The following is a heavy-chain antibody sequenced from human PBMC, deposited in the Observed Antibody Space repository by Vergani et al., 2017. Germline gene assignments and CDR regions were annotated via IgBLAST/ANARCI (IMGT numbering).Heavy chain of an antibody. CDR3: ARGTRVITFGGVIVMGRSYWYFDL. J-gene: IGHJ2*01. CDR2: INHSGST. Sequence: QVQLQQWGAGLLKPSETLSLTCAVYGGSFSGYYWSWIRQPPGKGLEWIGEINHSGSTNYNPSLKSRVTISVDTSKNQFSLNLSAVTAADTAVYYCARGTRVITFGGVIVMGRSYWYFDLWGRGTLVTVSS. D-gene: IGHD3-16*02. CDR1: GGSFSGYY. V-gene: IGHV4-34*01.